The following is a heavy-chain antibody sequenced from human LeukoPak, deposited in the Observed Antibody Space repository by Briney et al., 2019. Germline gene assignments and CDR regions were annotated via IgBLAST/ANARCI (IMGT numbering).Heavy chain of an antibody. Sequence: GGSLRLSCAASGFTFSSYEMNWVRQAPGKGLEWVSYISSSGSTIYYADSVKGRFTISRDNAKNTLYLQMNSLRAEDTAVYYCAREEWELLRTGGSEYYFDYWGQGTLVTVSS. CDR2: ISSSGSTI. J-gene: IGHJ4*02. CDR1: GFTFSSYE. V-gene: IGHV3-48*03. D-gene: IGHD1-26*01. CDR3: AREEWELLRTGGSEYYFDY.